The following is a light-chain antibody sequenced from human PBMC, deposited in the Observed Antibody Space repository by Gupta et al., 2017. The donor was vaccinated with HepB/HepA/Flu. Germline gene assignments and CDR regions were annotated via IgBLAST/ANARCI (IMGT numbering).Light chain of an antibody. CDR1: KSVNSNY. V-gene: IGKV3-20*01. CDR2: GPT. J-gene: IGKJ1*01. CDR3: QQENNSPWT. Sequence: IVLTHSPGTLSFSPGERATLSCRSSKSVNSNYLAWFHQKPGQAPRLLIYGPTKRANGVPDRFSGSGSGTEFTLTISRREPEDFAMYYCQQENNSPWTFGQGTKVEIK.